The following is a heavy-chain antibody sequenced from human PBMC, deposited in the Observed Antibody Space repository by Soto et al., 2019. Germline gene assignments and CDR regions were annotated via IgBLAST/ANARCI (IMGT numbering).Heavy chain of an antibody. Sequence: GGSLRLSCAASGFTFSSYAMSWVRQAPGKGLEWVSAISGSGGSTYYADSVKGRFTISRDNSKNTLYLQMNSLRAEDTAVYYCATVPYSSSQAYYYYYGMDVWGQGTGVTVSS. J-gene: IGHJ6*02. CDR3: ATVPYSSSQAYYYYYGMDV. CDR1: GFTFSSYA. D-gene: IGHD6-6*01. V-gene: IGHV3-23*01. CDR2: ISGSGGST.